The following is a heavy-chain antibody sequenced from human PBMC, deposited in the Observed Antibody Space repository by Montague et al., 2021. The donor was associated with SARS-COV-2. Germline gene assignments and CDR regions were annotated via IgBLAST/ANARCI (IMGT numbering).Heavy chain of an antibody. J-gene: IGHJ3*02. D-gene: IGHD3-22*01. V-gene: IGHV2-70*11. CDR2: IDWDDDK. CDR3: AREYYYDSSGYYGYAFDI. CDR1: GFSLSTSGMC. Sequence: VKPTQTLTRTCTFSGFSLSTSGMCVSWIRQPPGKALEWLARIDWDDDKYYSTSLKTRLTISKDTSKNQVVLTMTNMDPVDTATYYCAREYYYDSSGYYGYAFDIWGQGTMVTVSS.